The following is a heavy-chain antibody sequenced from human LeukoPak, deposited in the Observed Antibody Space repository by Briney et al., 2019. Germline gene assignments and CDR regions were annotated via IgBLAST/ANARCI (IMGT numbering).Heavy chain of an antibody. CDR3: ARDHRPYYYYYMDV. CDR1: GFTFSSYA. CDR2: ISYDGSNK. Sequence: GGSLRLSCAASGFTFSSYAMHWVRQAPGKGLEWVAVISYDGSNKYYADSVKGRFTISRDNSKNTLYLQMNSLRAEDTAVYYCARDHRPYYYYYMDVWGKGTTVTVSS. J-gene: IGHJ6*03. V-gene: IGHV3-30*04.